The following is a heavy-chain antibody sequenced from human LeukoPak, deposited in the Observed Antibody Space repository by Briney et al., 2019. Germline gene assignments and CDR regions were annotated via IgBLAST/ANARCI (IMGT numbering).Heavy chain of an antibody. CDR1: GFTFSRYI. CDR2: ITNSSSTI. Sequence: GGSLRHSCAASGFTFSRYIMNWVRQAPGKGLEWVSYITNSSSTIFYADSVKGRFTISRDNAKNSLYLQMSSLRAEDTAVYYCTTAKNDHWGQGTLVTVSS. J-gene: IGHJ4*02. CDR3: TTAKNDH. V-gene: IGHV3-48*04.